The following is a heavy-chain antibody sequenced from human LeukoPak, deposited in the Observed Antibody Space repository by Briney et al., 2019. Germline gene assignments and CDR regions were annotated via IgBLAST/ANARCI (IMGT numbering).Heavy chain of an antibody. V-gene: IGHV4-59*11. CDR1: GGSISPLY. CDR3: ARGGVAAKYYFDF. D-gene: IGHD3-10*01. J-gene: IGHJ4*02. CDR2: IYYTGST. Sequence: SQTLSLTCTVSGGSISPLYWSWIRQPPGKGLEFIGYIYYTGSTNFNPSLKSRVALSVDTSKNQISLKLNSVTAADTAVYYCARGGVAAKYYFDFWGQGTLVTVSS.